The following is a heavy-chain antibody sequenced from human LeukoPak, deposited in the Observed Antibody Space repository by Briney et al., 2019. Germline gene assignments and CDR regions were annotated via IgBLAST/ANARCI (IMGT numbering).Heavy chain of an antibody. CDR3: ARVPLLWFGESRDY. D-gene: IGHD3-10*01. CDR2: ISSSSSYI. J-gene: IGHJ4*02. Sequence: PGGSLRLSCAASGSTFSSYSMNWVRQAPGKGLEWVSSISSSSSYIYYADSVKGRFTISRDNAKNSLYLQMNSLRAEDTAVYYCARVPLLWFGESRDYWGQGTLVTVSS. CDR1: GSTFSSYS. V-gene: IGHV3-21*01.